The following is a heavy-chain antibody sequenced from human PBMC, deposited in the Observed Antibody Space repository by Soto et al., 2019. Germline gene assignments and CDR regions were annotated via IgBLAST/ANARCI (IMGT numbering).Heavy chain of an antibody. Sequence: SETLSLTCTVSGGSINSSSYYWGWIRQPPGKGLEWIGSIYYSGSTYYNPSLKSRVTISVDTSKNQFSLKLSSVTAADTAVYYCARQHFFVVTATPSYGMDFWGQGTTVTVSS. CDR2: IYYSGST. J-gene: IGHJ6*02. CDR3: ARQHFFVVTATPSYGMDF. V-gene: IGHV4-39*01. D-gene: IGHD2-21*01. CDR1: GGSINSSSYY.